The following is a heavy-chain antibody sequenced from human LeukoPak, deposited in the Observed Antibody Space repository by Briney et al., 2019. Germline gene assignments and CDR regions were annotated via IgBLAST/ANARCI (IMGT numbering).Heavy chain of an antibody. V-gene: IGHV3-74*01. CDR2: IYSDGRST. D-gene: IGHD6-19*01. Sequence: PGGSLRLSCAASGFTFSSYAMHWVRQAPGKGLVWVSRIYSDGRSTGYADSVKGRFTISRDNAKNTLYLQMNSLRAEDTAVYYCARGGPGLDYDYWGQGTLVTVSS. J-gene: IGHJ4*02. CDR1: GFTFSSYA. CDR3: ARGGPGLDYDY.